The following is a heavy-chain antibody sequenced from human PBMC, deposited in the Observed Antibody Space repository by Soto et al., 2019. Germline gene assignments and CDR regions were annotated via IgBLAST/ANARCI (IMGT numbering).Heavy chain of an antibody. D-gene: IGHD3-22*01. CDR1: GFTFSNAW. Sequence: GSLRLSCAASGFTFSNAWMNWVRQAPGKGLEWVGRIKSKTDGGTTDYAAPVKGRFTISRDDSKNTLYLQMNSLKTEDTAVYYCTTDSPIVVVTSYDYWGQGTLVTVSS. V-gene: IGHV3-15*07. J-gene: IGHJ4*02. CDR2: IKSKTDGGTT. CDR3: TTDSPIVVVTSYDY.